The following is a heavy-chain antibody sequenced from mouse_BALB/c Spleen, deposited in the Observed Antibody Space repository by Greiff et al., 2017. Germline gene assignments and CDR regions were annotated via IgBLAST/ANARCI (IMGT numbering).Heavy chain of an antibody. Sequence: QVQLKESGPGLVAPSQSLSITCTVSGFSLTSYGVHWVRQPPGKGLEWLGVIWAGGSTNYNSALMSRLSISKDNSKSQVFLKMNSLQTDDTAMYYCAREPPGGITGFAYWGQGTLVTVSA. V-gene: IGHV2-9*02. CDR3: AREPPGGITGFAY. CDR2: IWAGGST. D-gene: IGHD1-1*01. CDR1: GFSLTSYG. J-gene: IGHJ3*01.